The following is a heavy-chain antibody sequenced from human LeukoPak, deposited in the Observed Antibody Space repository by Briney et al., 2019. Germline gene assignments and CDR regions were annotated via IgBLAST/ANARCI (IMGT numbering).Heavy chain of an antibody. CDR1: GGSFSGYY. Sequence: KTSETLSLTCAVYGGSFSGYYWSWIRQPPGKGLEWIGYIYYSGSTNYNPSLRSRVTISVDTSKNQFSLKLNSVTAADTAVYYCARAPIYYYGSGRNYYYYMDVWGKGTTVTVSS. CDR2: IYYSGST. V-gene: IGHV4-59*01. D-gene: IGHD3-10*01. J-gene: IGHJ6*03. CDR3: ARAPIYYYGSGRNYYYYMDV.